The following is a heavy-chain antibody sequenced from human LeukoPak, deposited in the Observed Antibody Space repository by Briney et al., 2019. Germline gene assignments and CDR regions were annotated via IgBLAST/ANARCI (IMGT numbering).Heavy chain of an antibody. CDR2: IYTSEST. Sequence: SETLSLTCTVSGGSISGYYWSWVRQPAGKGLEWIGRIYTSESTNYNPSLKSRVTMSVDASKKQLSLKLSSVTAADTAVYYCARLGAIQYYYYYIDVWGKGTTVTVSS. D-gene: IGHD2-2*02. CDR1: GGSISGYY. J-gene: IGHJ6*03. CDR3: ARLGAIQYYYYYIDV. V-gene: IGHV4-4*07.